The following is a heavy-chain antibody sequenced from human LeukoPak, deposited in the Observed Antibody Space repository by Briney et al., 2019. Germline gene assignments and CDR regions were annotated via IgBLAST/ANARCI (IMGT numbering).Heavy chain of an antibody. CDR1: GGSISSGGYY. CDR3: ARGGGLRALDY. CDR2: IYHSGST. D-gene: IGHD4/OR15-4a*01. J-gene: IGHJ4*02. V-gene: IGHV4-30-2*01. Sequence: PSETLSLTCTVSGGSISSGGYYWSWIRQPPGKGLEWIGYIYHSGSTYYNPSLKSRVTISVDRSKNQFSLKLSSVTAADTAVYYCARGGGLRALDYWGQGTLVTVSS.